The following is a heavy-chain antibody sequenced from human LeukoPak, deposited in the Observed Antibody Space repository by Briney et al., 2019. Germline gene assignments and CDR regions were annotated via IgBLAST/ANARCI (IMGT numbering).Heavy chain of an antibody. D-gene: IGHD1-26*01. Sequence: SETLSLTCAVSGVSINSSQYYWGWIRQPPGKGLEWIGTMYYSGSTYYNPSLKSRVTISVDTSKNQFFLNLSSVTGADTGVYDCARQREQYIDFWGQGTLVTVSS. CDR2: MYYSGST. V-gene: IGHV4-39*01. CDR1: GVSINSSQYY. CDR3: ARQREQYIDF. J-gene: IGHJ4*02.